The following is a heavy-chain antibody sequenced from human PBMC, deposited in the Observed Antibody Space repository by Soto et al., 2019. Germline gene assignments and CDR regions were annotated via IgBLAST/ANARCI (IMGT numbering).Heavy chain of an antibody. D-gene: IGHD3-22*01. CDR1: GFTFSSYW. Sequence: GGSLRLSCAASGFTFSSYWMHWVRQAPGKGLVWVSRTNSDGSSTSYADSVKGRFTISRDNAKNTLYLQMNSLRAEDTAVYYCARVSDSSGYYVYYYGMDVWGQGTTVTVS. V-gene: IGHV3-74*01. CDR2: TNSDGSST. CDR3: ARVSDSSGYYVYYYGMDV. J-gene: IGHJ6*02.